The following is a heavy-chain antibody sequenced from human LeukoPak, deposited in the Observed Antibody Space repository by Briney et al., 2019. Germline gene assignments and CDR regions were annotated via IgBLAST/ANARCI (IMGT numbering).Heavy chain of an antibody. J-gene: IGHJ3*02. CDR3: AREYYDSSGLKYAFDI. CDR2: IDPGTGGT. D-gene: IGHD3-22*01. V-gene: IGHV1-2*02. CDR1: GYSFTDYY. Sequence: ASVKVSCKASGYSFTDYYLHWVRQAPGQGLEWMGCIDPGTGGTKFAQKFQGGVTMTRDTSVSTAYMELSSLRSDDTAVYYCAREYYDSSGLKYAFDIWGQGTMVTVSS.